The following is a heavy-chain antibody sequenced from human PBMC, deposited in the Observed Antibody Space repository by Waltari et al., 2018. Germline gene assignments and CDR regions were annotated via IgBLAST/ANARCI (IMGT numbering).Heavy chain of an antibody. Sequence: QVQLQESGPGLVKPSGTLSLICPVSGGPVNSRECGTWVRKTPGKGLGGIGEVYHSGNTNYNPSLKSRVTISVDKTKNQFSLKLTSVTAADTAVYYCVRRGEGTMVYNDAFDFWGLGTKVTVSS. D-gene: IGHD3-10*01. V-gene: IGHV4-4*02. CDR1: GGPVNSREC. CDR3: VRRGEGTMVYNDAFDF. CDR2: VYHSGNT. J-gene: IGHJ3*01.